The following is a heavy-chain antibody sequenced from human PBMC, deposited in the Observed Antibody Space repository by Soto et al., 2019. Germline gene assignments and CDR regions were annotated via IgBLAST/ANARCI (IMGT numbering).Heavy chain of an antibody. V-gene: IGHV4-61*08. CDR1: GDSVSSGGYY. J-gene: IGHJ6*02. CDR2: IYSSGSA. D-gene: IGHD6-19*01. CDR3: ARGFSSVSMDA. Sequence: LSLTCTVSGDSVSSGGYYWSWIRQPPGKGLEWIGYIYSSGSANYNPPLKSRVTISRDTSKNQISLKVASVTAADTAGYYCARGFSSVSMDAWGQGTTVTVS.